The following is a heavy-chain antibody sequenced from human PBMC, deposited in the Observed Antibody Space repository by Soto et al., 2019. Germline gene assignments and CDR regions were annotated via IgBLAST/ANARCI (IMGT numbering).Heavy chain of an antibody. J-gene: IGHJ6*02. D-gene: IGHD6-13*01. CDR1: GGTFSSYT. CDR2: IIPILGIA. V-gene: IGHV1-69*02. CDR3: ARVGAIAAAGTTNYYYGMDV. Sequence: QVQLVQSGAEVKKPGSSVKVSCKASGGTFSSYTISWVRQAPGQGLEWMGRIIPILGIANYAQKFQGRVTITADKSTSTAYMELSSLRSEDTAVYYCARVGAIAAAGTTNYYYGMDVWGQGTTVTVSS.